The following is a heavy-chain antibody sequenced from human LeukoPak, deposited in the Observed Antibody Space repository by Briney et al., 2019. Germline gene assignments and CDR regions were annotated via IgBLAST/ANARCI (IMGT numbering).Heavy chain of an antibody. CDR3: ARDSSGWYLYYFAY. Sequence: ASVKVSCKASGYTFTSYAMHWVRQAPGQRLEWMGWINAGNGNTKYSQKFQGRVTITRGTSASTAYMELSSLRSEDTAVYYCARDSSGWYLYYFAYWGQGTLVTVPS. CDR2: INAGNGNT. CDR1: GYTFTSYA. V-gene: IGHV1-3*01. J-gene: IGHJ4*02. D-gene: IGHD6-19*01.